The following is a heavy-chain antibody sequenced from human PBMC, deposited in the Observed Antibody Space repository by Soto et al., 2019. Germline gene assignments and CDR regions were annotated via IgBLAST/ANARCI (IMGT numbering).Heavy chain of an antibody. D-gene: IGHD2-8*02. J-gene: IGHJ4*02. CDR1: GFNFMSYA. CDR2: ISRDGRIT. V-gene: IGHV3-64D*06. Sequence: GGSLRLSCSVSGFNFMSYAMHWVRRAPGRRLEHVSAISRDGRITYYAASVNDRFTITRDNSKNTLYLQMSSLSVDATAVYYCAKDQWGLSGEWLGGYFDHWGQGTQVTVSS. CDR3: AKDQWGLSGEWLGGYFDH.